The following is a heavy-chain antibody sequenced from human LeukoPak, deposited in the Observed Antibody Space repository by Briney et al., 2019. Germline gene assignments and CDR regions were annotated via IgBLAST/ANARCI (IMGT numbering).Heavy chain of an antibody. CDR1: GFIFSDHH. CDR2: TRNKPESYTT. J-gene: IGHJ3*02. Sequence: GGSLRLSCAASGFIFSDHHMEWVRQAPGKGLEWVGRTRNKPESYTTEYAASVKGRFIISRDDSKNSLYLQMNSLKTEDTAVYYCARGGSRRGGAFDIWGQGTMVTVSS. CDR3: ARGGSRRGGAFDI. D-gene: IGHD1-26*01. V-gene: IGHV3-72*01.